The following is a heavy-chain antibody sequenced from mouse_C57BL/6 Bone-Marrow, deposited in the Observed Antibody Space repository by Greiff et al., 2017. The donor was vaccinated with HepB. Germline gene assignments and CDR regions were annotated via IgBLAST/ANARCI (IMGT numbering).Heavy chain of an antibody. CDR1: GYTFTSYW. Sequence: VQLQQPGAELVKPGASVKVSCKASGYTFTSYWMHWVKQRPGQGLEWIGRIHPSDSDTNYNQKFKGKATLTVDKSSSTAYMQLSSLTSEDSAVYYCAREGNYYGVYYAMDYWGQGTSVTVSS. J-gene: IGHJ4*01. V-gene: IGHV1-74*01. CDR2: IHPSDSDT. CDR3: AREGNYYGVYYAMDY. D-gene: IGHD1-1*01.